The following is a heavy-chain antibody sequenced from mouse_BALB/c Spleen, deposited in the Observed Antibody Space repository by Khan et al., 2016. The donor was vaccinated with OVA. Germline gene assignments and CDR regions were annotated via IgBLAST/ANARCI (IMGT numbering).Heavy chain of an antibody. V-gene: IGHV9-2-1*01. J-gene: IGHJ1*01. CDR2: INTETGEP. CDR1: DYTFTDYS. Sequence: QIQLVQSGPELRKPGETVKISCKASDYTFTDYSIHWVKQAPGKDLKWMGWINTETGEPTYADDFKGRFAFSLETSASTAYLQINNLKNEDTTTXFCAGRRHWYFDVWGAGTTVTVSS. CDR3: AGRRHWYFDV.